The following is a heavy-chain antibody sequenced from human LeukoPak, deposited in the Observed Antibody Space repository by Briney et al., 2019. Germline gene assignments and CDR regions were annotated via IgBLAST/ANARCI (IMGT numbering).Heavy chain of an antibody. D-gene: IGHD4-17*01. CDR2: ISSSSGSI. J-gene: IGHJ5*02. CDR3: ARYSQTLTTVTTWFDP. CDR1: GFTFSIHT. V-gene: IGHV3-21*01. Sequence: GGSLILSCAASGFTFSIHTMNWVRPAPGKGLEWVSSISSSSGSIYYADSVKGRFTISRDNAKSSLYLQMNSLRAEDTAVYYCARYSQTLTTVTTWFDPWGQGTLVTVSS.